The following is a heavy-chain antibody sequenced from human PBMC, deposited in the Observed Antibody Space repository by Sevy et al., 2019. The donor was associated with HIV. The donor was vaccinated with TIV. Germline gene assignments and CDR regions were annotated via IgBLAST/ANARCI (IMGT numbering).Heavy chain of an antibody. CDR2: INHSGST. CDR3: ARGPSPRSGKKFFPNYWYFDL. J-gene: IGHJ2*01. Sequence: SETLSLTCAVYGGSFSGYYWSWIRQPPGKGLEWIGEINHSGSTNYNPSLKSRVTISVDTSKNQFSLKLSSVTAADTAVYYCARGPSPRSGKKFFPNYWYFDLWGRGTLVTVSS. V-gene: IGHV4-34*01. CDR1: GGSFSGYY. D-gene: IGHD3-10*01.